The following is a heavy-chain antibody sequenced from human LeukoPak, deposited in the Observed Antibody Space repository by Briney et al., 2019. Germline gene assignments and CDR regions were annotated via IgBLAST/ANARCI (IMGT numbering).Heavy chain of an antibody. J-gene: IGHJ4*02. CDR2: IYTGDSNT. V-gene: IGHV5-51*01. CDR3: ARRGHDYSDLTFDY. D-gene: IGHD4-17*01. Sequence: GESLKISCKGSGYTFSSYWIGGVRQMPGRGLEWMGTIYTGDSNTRYSPSFQGQVTISADRSINTAFLQCSSLKASDSAIYYCARRGHDYSDLTFDYWGQGTLVTVSS. CDR1: GYTFSSYW.